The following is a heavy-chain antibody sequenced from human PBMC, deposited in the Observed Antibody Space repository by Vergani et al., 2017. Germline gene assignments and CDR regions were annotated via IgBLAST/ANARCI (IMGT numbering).Heavy chain of an antibody. V-gene: IGHV3-48*01. CDR2: ISSSSTI. CDR3: ARDWGYSYGVDY. CDR1: GFTFSSYA. J-gene: IGHJ4*02. Sequence: EVQLLESGGGLVQPGGSLRLSCEASGFTFSSYAMNWVRQAPGKGLEWVSYISSSSTIYYAESVKGLFTISRDNAKNALYLQMNSLRAEDTAVYYCARDWGYSYGVDYWGQGTLVTVSS. D-gene: IGHD5-18*01.